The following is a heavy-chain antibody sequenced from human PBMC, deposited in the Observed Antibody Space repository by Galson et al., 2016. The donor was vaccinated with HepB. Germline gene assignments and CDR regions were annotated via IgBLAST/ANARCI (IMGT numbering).Heavy chain of an antibody. CDR1: GYTFIGYY. J-gene: IGHJ6*02. CDR3: ARESLTMVRGAPLYGMDV. Sequence: SCKASGYTFIGYYIHWVRQAPGQGLEWMGWINPNSGGPNYAQKFQGWVTVTRDTSISTAYMEVSRLSSDDTAVYYCARESLTMVRGAPLYGMDVWGQGTTITVSS. CDR2: INPNSGGP. D-gene: IGHD3-10*01. V-gene: IGHV1-2*04.